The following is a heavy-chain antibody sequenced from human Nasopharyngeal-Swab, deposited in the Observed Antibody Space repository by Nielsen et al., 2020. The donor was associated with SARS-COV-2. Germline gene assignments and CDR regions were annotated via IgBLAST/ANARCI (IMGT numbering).Heavy chain of an antibody. CDR3: ARYTTDWVSFDY. Sequence: SETLSLTCSVSGASISSDYWSWIRQPPGKGLEWIGYIHSDGSTNYNPSLKSRVTMPVDTSKNQFSLKVRSVTAADTATYYCARYTTDWVSFDYWGQGTLVTVSS. J-gene: IGHJ4*02. CDR1: GASISSDY. D-gene: IGHD3-9*01. V-gene: IGHV4-59*13. CDR2: IHSDGST.